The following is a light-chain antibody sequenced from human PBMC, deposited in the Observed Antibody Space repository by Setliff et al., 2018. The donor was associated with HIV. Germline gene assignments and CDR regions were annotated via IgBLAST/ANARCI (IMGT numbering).Light chain of an antibody. CDR2: DVT. CDR1: SSDVGGYNY. CDR3: CSYVNSGIYV. V-gene: IGLV2-11*01. Sequence: QSALAQPRSVSGSPGQSVSISCTGTSSDVGGYNYVSWYQQHPGKAPKLMIYDVTKRPSGVPDRFSGSKSGNTASLTISGLQAEDEADYYCCSYVNSGIYVFGTGTKV. J-gene: IGLJ1*01.